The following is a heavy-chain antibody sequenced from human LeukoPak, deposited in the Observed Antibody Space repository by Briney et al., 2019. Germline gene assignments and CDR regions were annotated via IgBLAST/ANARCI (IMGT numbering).Heavy chain of an antibody. CDR1: GGSVISNY. J-gene: IGHJ6*02. Sequence: SETLSLTCTVSGGSVISNYWSWIRQPPGRRLEWIAYFYYSGSTNYNPSLKSRVTISVDTSKNQFSLRLSSVTAADTAVYYCARDLTPTVVATTYYYYGMDVWGQGTTVTVSS. V-gene: IGHV4-59*02. D-gene: IGHD1-26*01. CDR2: FYYSGST. CDR3: ARDLTPTVVATTYYYYGMDV.